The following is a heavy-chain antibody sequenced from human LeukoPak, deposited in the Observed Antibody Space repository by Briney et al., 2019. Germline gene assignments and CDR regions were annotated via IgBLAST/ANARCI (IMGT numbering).Heavy chain of an antibody. Sequence: GGSLRLSCAASGFTFSSYGMHWARQAPGKGLEWVAFIRYDGSNKYYADSVKGRFTISRDNSKNTLYLQMNSLRAEDTAVYYCAKDSVTGDSEYFQHWGQGTLVTVSS. CDR3: AKDSVTGDSEYFQH. V-gene: IGHV3-30*02. J-gene: IGHJ1*01. CDR2: IRYDGSNK. D-gene: IGHD2-21*02. CDR1: GFTFSSYG.